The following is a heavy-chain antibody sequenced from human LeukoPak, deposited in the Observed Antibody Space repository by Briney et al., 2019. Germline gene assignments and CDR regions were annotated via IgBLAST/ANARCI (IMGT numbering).Heavy chain of an antibody. CDR2: ISAYNGNT. CDR3: ARDGRVLRYFDWLSPRRHDAFDI. V-gene: IGHV1-18*01. Sequence: ASVKVSCKASGYTFTSYGISWVRQAPGQGLEWMGWISAYNGNTNYAQKLQGRVTMTTDTSTSTAYMELRSLRSDDTAVYYCARDGRVLRYFDWLSPRRHDAFDIWGQGTMVTVSS. D-gene: IGHD3-9*01. CDR1: GYTFTSYG. J-gene: IGHJ3*02.